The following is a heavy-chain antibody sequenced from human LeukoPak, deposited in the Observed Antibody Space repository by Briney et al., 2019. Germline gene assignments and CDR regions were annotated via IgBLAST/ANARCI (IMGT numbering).Heavy chain of an antibody. CDR3: ATKSGAAVAAQGGLDY. J-gene: IGHJ4*02. D-gene: IGHD6-19*01. CDR2: INHSGST. V-gene: IGHV4-34*01. Sequence: SETLSLTCAVYGGSFSGYYWSWIRQPPGKGLEWIGEINHSGSTNYNPSLKSRVTISVDTSKNQFSLKLSSVTAADTAVYYCATKSGAAVAAQGGLDYWGQGTLVTVS. CDR1: GGSFSGYY.